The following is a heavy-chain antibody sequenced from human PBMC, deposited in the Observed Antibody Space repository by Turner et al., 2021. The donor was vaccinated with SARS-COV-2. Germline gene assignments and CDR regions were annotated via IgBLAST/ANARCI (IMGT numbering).Heavy chain of an antibody. J-gene: IGHJ4*02. D-gene: IGHD3-22*01. CDR2: ISSSSSYI. Sequence: EVQLVESGGGLVKPGGSLRLSCAAYGFTFSSYSMNWVRQAPVKGLEWVSSISSSSSYIYYADSVKGRFTISRDNAKNSLYLQMNSLRAEDTAVYYCARWAYYDSSGYYPSHFDYWGQGTLVTVSS. V-gene: IGHV3-21*01. CDR3: ARWAYYDSSGYYPSHFDY. CDR1: GFTFSSYS.